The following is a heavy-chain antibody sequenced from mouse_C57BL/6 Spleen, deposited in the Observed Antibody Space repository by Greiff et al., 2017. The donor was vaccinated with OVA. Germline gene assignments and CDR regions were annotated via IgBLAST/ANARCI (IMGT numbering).Heavy chain of an antibody. Sequence: QVQLQQPGAELVRPGTSVKLSCKASGYTFTSYWMHWVKQRPGQGLEWIGVIDPSDSYTNYNQKFKGQATLTVDTSSNTAYMKLSSLTSADTAVYYCARRKFYDYDDAMDYWGQGTSLTVSS. J-gene: IGHJ4*01. CDR2: IDPSDSYT. D-gene: IGHD2-4*01. CDR1: GYTFTSYW. CDR3: ARRKFYDYDDAMDY. V-gene: IGHV1-59*01.